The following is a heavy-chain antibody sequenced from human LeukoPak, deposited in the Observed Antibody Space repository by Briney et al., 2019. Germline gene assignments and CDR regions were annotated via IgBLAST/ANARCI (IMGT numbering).Heavy chain of an antibody. Sequence: GGSLRLSCAASGFTFSSYAMSWVRQAPGKGLEWVSAISGSGGSTYYADSVKGRFTISRDNSKNTLYLQMNSLRAEDTAVYYCANGFLGYCSSTSCYSNDYWGQGTLVTVSS. D-gene: IGHD2-2*01. J-gene: IGHJ4*02. CDR3: ANGFLGYCSSTSCYSNDY. CDR2: ISGSGGST. V-gene: IGHV3-23*01. CDR1: GFTFSSYA.